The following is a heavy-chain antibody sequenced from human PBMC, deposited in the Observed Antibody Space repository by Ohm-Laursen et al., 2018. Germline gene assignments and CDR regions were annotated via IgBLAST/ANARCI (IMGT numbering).Heavy chain of an antibody. CDR2: IKRDGSET. CDR1: GFTFSYSW. D-gene: IGHD1-26*01. Sequence: SLRLSCAASGFTFSYSWMSWVRQAPGKGLEWVANIKRDGSETYYGDSVKGRFTISRDNAKNSLYLQMNSLRVEDTAIYYCARAQGYFSFFDYWGQGTLVTVSS. J-gene: IGHJ4*02. CDR3: ARAQGYFSFFDY. V-gene: IGHV3-7*01.